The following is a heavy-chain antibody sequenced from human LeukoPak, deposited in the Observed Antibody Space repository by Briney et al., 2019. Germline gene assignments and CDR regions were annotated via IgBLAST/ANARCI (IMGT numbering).Heavy chain of an antibody. J-gene: IGHJ4*02. D-gene: IGHD6-19*01. CDR3: AREGKLTGYFGGLGFNY. CDR1: GGSISSYY. Sequence: SETLSLTCTVSGGSISSYYWSWIRQPPGKGLEWIGYIYYSGSTNYNPSLKSRVTISVDTSKNQFSLKLSSVTAADTAVYYCAREGKLTGYFGGLGFNYWGQGTLVTVSS. CDR2: IYYSGST. V-gene: IGHV4-59*01.